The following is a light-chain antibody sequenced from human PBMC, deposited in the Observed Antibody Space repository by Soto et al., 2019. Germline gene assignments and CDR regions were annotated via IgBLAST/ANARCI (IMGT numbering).Light chain of an antibody. CDR1: QGISDY. Sequence: DIQMTQSPSSLSASVGDRVTITCRASQGISDYLAWYQQNPGKVPKLLLAAASTLQSGVPSRFSGSGSGTAFTLTISSLQPKDVATYYCQKYNSAPWTFGQGTKVEI. V-gene: IGKV1-27*01. CDR3: QKYNSAPWT. CDR2: AAS. J-gene: IGKJ1*01.